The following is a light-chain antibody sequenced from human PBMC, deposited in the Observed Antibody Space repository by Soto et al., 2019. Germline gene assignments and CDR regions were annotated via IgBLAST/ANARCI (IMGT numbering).Light chain of an antibody. V-gene: IGKV3-15*01. CDR3: QQYNNWPWIT. Sequence: EIVMTQSPATLSVSPGERATLSCRASQSVSSNLAWHQQKPGQAPRLLIYGASTRATGIPARFSGSGSGTEFTLTISSLQSEDFAVYYCQQYNNWPWITFGQGTRLEIK. CDR1: QSVSSN. J-gene: IGKJ5*01. CDR2: GAS.